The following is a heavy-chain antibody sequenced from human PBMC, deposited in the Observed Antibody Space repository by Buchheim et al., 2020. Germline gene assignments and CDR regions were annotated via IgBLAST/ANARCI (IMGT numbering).Heavy chain of an antibody. CDR1: GFTFSSYG. J-gene: IGHJ4*02. CDR2: ISGSGGSP. Sequence: EVQLLESGGGLVQPGGSLRLSCAASGFTFSSYGMSWVRQAPGKGLEWVSSISGSGGSPDYADSVTGRFTFSRDNSKNTLSLQMNSLRAEDTAVYNCVRARSGYYSIFDYWGPGTL. D-gene: IGHD3-22*01. V-gene: IGHV3-23*01. CDR3: VRARSGYYSIFDY.